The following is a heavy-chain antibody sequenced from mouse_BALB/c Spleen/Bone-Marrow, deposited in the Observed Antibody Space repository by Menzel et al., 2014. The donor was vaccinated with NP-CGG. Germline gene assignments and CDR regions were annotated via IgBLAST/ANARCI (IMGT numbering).Heavy chain of an antibody. CDR1: GYTFTNYW. V-gene: IGHV1-69*02. CDR3: TRWLPYAMDY. D-gene: IGHD2-2*01. J-gene: IGHJ4*01. CDR2: IYPSDSYT. Sequence: QVQLQQSGAELVRPGASVKLSCKVSGYTFTNYWINWVKQRPGQGLEWIGNIYPSDSYTNYNQKFKDKATLTVDKSSSTAYMQLSSPTSEDSAVYYCTRWLPYAMDYWGQGTSVTVSS.